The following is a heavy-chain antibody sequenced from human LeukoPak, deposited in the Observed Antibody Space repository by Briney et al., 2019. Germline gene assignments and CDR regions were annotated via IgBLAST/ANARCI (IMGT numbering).Heavy chain of an antibody. CDR2: IYYSGST. D-gene: IGHD5-12*01. Sequence: NASETLSLTCTVSGGSISSYYWSWIRQPPGKGLEWIGYIYYSGSTNYNPSLKSRVTISVDTSKNQFSLKLSSVTAADTAVYYCARDGYSGSDALWGQGTLVTVSS. CDR1: GGSISSYY. V-gene: IGHV4-59*01. J-gene: IGHJ4*02. CDR3: ARDGYSGSDAL.